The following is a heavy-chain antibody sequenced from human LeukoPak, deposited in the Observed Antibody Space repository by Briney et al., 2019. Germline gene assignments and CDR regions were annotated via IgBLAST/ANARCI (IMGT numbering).Heavy chain of an antibody. CDR2: IYYSGST. Sequence: WVRQPPGKGLEWIGYIYYSGSTYYNPSLKSRVTISVDTSKNQFSLKLSSVTAADTAVYYCARDEMGSVDYWGQGTLVTVSS. D-gene: IGHD5-24*01. V-gene: IGHV4-30-4*01. J-gene: IGHJ4*02. CDR3: ARDEMGSVDY.